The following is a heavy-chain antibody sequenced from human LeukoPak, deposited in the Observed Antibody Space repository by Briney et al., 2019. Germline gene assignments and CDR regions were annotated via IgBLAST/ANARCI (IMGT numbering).Heavy chain of an antibody. V-gene: IGHV1-2*02. CDR3: ARGLGYDSSGYHYYYMDV. J-gene: IGHJ6*03. D-gene: IGHD3-22*01. CDR1: GYTFTGYY. Sequence: ASVKVSCKASGYTFTGYYMHWVRQAPGQGLEWMGWINPNSGGTNYAQKFQGRVTMTRDTSINTAYMELSRLRSDDTAVYYCARGLGYDSSGYHYYYMDVWGKGTTVTISS. CDR2: INPNSGGT.